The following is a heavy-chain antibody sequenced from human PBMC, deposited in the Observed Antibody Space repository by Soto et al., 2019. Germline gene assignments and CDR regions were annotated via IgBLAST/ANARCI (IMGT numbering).Heavy chain of an antibody. V-gene: IGHV4-34*01. D-gene: IGHD6-6*01. CDR3: ANSPPWGSRSTTTGVYDALDM. Sequence: QVQLQQWGAGLLKPSETLALTCAVYGGSFSDYHSSWIRQPPGKGLEWIGESNASGRTNYNPSLKDRLTISVDTSRKQFSLKLSSATAADTAVYYCANSPPWGSRSTTTGVYDALDMWGQGTMVTVSS. CDR2: SNASGRT. CDR1: GGSFSDYH. J-gene: IGHJ3*02.